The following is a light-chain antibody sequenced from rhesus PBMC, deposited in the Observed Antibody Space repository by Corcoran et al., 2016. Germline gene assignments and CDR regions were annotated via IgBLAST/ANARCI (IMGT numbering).Light chain of an antibody. Sequence: DIVMTQTPLSLPVTPGEPASISCRSSQSLLHSNVNTYLHWYLQKPGQSPRLLIYKVTNRESGVPDRFSGGGSGTYFTLKISRVEPEDVGVYYCMQSTKDPYSFGQGTKVEIK. CDR3: MQSTKDPYS. V-gene: IGKV2S3*01. CDR1: QSLLHSNVNTY. CDR2: KVT. J-gene: IGKJ2*01.